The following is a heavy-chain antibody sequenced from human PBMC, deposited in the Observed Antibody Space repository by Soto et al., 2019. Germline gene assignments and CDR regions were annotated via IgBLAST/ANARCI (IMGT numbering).Heavy chain of an antibody. CDR2: ISYDGSNK. D-gene: IGHD3-16*01. V-gene: IGHV3-30*18. J-gene: IGHJ4*02. CDR3: ANGRRGVGGRLFDY. CDR1: GFTFSSYG. Sequence: GGSLRLSCAASGFTFSSYGMHWVRQAPGKGLEWVAVISYDGSNKYYADSVKGRFTISRDNSKNTLYLQMNSLRAEDTAVYYCANGRRGVGGRLFDYWGQGTLVTVSS.